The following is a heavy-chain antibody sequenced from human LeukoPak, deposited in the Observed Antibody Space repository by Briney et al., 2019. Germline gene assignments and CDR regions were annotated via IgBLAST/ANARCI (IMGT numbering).Heavy chain of an antibody. CDR2: IYYSGST. J-gene: IGHJ4*02. D-gene: IGHD1-26*01. CDR1: GGSISTYY. CDR3: ARHRGSYYDFDY. Sequence: SETLSLTCTVSGGSISTYYWSWIRQPPGKGLEWIGYIYYSGSTNYNPSLKSRVTISVDTSKNQFPLKLSSVTAADTAVYYCARHRGSYYDFDYWGQGTLVTVSS. V-gene: IGHV4-59*08.